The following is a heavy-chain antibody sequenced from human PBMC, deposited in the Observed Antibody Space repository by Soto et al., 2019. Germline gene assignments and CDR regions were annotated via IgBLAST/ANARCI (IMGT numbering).Heavy chain of an antibody. CDR1: GFTFSSYS. D-gene: IGHD2-21*01. CDR3: ARSQCGGHC. CDR2: ISTSSSAI. J-gene: IGHJ4*02. V-gene: IGHV3-48*01. Sequence: GALRLSCAASGFTFSSYSMNGVRQAPGKGLEGISYISTSSSAIYYADSVKGRFTISRDNAKNSLYLQMNSLRAEDTAVYYCARSQCGGHCWGQGTLVTVSS.